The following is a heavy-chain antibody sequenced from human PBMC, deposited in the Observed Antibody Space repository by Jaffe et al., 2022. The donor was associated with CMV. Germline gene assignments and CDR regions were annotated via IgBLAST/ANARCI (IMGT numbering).Heavy chain of an antibody. D-gene: IGHD3-3*01. Sequence: QVQLQESGPGLVKPSETLSLTCTVSGGSISSYYWSWIRQPPGKGLEWIGYIYYSGSTNYNPSLKSRVTISVDTSKNQFSLKLSSVTAADTAVYYCAGSITIFGVGTPPFAFDIWGQGTMVTVSS. CDR2: IYYSGST. CDR3: AGSITIFGVGTPPFAFDI. J-gene: IGHJ3*02. V-gene: IGHV4-59*01. CDR1: GGSISSYY.